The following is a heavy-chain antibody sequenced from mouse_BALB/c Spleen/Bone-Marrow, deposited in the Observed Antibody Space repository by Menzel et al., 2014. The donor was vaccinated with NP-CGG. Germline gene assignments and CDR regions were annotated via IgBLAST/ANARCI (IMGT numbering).Heavy chain of an antibody. J-gene: IGHJ4*01. D-gene: IGHD1-2*01. CDR3: ARRDYGIRENYYAMDY. CDR1: GYTFTSYW. CDR2: IYPGDGDT. Sequence: VKLQESGAELARPGASVKLSCKASGYTFTSYWMQWVKQRPGQGLEWIGAIYPGDGDTRYTQKFKGKATLTADKSSSTAYMQLSSLASEDFAVYYCARRDYGIRENYYAMDYWGQGTSVTVSS. V-gene: IGHV1-87*01.